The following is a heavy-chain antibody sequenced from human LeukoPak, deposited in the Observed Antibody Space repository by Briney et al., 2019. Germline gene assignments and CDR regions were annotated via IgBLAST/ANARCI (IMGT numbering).Heavy chain of an antibody. Sequence: SETLSLTCTVSGGSISSYYWSWIRQPPGKGLEWIGYIYYSGTTKYNPSLKSRVTISVDTSKNQFSLKLSSVTAADTAVYYCARDRLAVAGNYYYYGLDVWDQGTTVTVSS. J-gene: IGHJ6*02. CDR2: IYYSGTT. V-gene: IGHV4-59*01. D-gene: IGHD6-19*01. CDR1: GGSISSYY. CDR3: ARDRLAVAGNYYYYGLDV.